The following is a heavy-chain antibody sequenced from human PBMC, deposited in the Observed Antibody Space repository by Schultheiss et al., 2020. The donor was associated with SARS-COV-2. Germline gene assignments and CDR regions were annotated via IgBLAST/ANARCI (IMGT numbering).Heavy chain of an antibody. CDR3: ARIRSSGWYEANFFDY. D-gene: IGHD6-19*01. J-gene: IGHJ4*02. Sequence: SGPTLVKPTQTLTLTCTFSGFSLSTSGVGVGWIRQPPGKALEWLALIYWDDDKRYSTSLKTRLTISKDTSKNQVVLTMTNMDPVDTATYYCARIRSSGWYEANFFDYWGQGTLVTVSS. V-gene: IGHV2-5*02. CDR2: IYWDDDK. CDR1: GFSLSTSGVG.